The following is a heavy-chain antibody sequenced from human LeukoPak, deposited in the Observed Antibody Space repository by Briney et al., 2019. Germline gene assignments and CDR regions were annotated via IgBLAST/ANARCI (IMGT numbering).Heavy chain of an antibody. V-gene: IGHV1-69*13. CDR3: ARAEYDSSGYYWHDAFDI. D-gene: IGHD3-22*01. CDR2: IIPIFGTA. Sequence: GASVKVSCKASGGTFSSYAISWVRQAPGQGLEWMGGIIPIFGTANYAQKFQGRVTITADASTSTAYMELSSLRSEDTAVYYCARAEYDSSGYYWHDAFDIWGRGTMVTVSS. CDR1: GGTFSSYA. J-gene: IGHJ3*02.